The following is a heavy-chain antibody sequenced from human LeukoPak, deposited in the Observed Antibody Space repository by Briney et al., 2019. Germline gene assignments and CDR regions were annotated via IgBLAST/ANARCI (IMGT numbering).Heavy chain of an antibody. Sequence: RGSLRLSCAASGFTFSSYGMHWVRQAPGKGLEWVAVISYDGSNKYYADSVKGRFTISRGNSKNTLYLQMNSLRAEDTAVYYCATGIAAAGTGFDYWGQGTLVTVSS. CDR2: ISYDGSNK. CDR1: GFTFSSYG. D-gene: IGHD6-13*01. V-gene: IGHV3-30*03. CDR3: ATGIAAAGTGFDY. J-gene: IGHJ4*02.